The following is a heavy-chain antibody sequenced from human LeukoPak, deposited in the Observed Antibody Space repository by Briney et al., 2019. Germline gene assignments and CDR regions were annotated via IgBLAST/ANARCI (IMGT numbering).Heavy chain of an antibody. CDR3: ARDLGGSGSGIFDY. D-gene: IGHD3-10*01. CDR2: INPNSGDT. Sequence: GASVKVSCKASGYTFVGYYMHWVRRAPGQGLEWMGLINPNSGDTNYAQKFQGRVTMTRDTSISTAYMELSRLRPDDTAVYYCARDLGGSGSGIFDYWDQATLVTVSS. CDR1: GYTFVGYY. J-gene: IGHJ4*02. V-gene: IGHV1-2*02.